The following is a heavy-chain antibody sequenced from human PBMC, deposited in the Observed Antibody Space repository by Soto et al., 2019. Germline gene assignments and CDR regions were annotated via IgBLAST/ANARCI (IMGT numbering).Heavy chain of an antibody. Sequence: QVELVQSGPEVKRPGASVKVSCKASGYTFITNGINWVRQAPGQGLEWMGWISPANGDKKYAQKFKGRVTLTSETSTDTVYMELTNLRSDDTAVYFCARGRYFATTHRQCWYFDFWGRGTLVTVSS. J-gene: IGHJ2*01. CDR2: ISPANGDK. D-gene: IGHD3-10*01. CDR1: GYTFITNG. CDR3: ARGRYFATTHRQCWYFDF. V-gene: IGHV1-18*01.